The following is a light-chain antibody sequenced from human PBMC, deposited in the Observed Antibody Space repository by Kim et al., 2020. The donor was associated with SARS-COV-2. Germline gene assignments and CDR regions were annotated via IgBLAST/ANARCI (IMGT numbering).Light chain of an antibody. J-gene: IGLJ3*02. CDR2: DVD. V-gene: IGLV2-14*04. CDR3: SSFRSGNTLV. CDR1: SSDVAAYNF. Sequence: GQSITISCTGTSSDVAAYNFVSWYQQYPGEAPKVIIYDVDVRPSGVSNRFSGSKSGNTASLTISEVQAEDEGDYYCSSFRSGNTLVFGGGTQLTVL.